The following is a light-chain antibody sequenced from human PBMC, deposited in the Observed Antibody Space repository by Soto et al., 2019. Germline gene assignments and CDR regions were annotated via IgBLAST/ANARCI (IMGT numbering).Light chain of an antibody. CDR3: SSYTSSRNVV. CDR2: EVS. Sequence: QSVLTQPASVSGSPGQSITISCTGTSGDVGGYNYVSWYQQHPGKAPKLMIYEVSNRPSGVSNRFSGSKSGNTASLTISGLQAEDEADYYCSSYTSSRNVVFGGGTKVTVL. CDR1: SGDVGGYNY. V-gene: IGLV2-14*01. J-gene: IGLJ2*01.